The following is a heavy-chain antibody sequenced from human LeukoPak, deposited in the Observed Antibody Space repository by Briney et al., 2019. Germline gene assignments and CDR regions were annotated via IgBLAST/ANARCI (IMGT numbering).Heavy chain of an antibody. CDR1: GFSLSNTGVA. V-gene: IGHV2-5*01. CDR2: AYWNNDK. D-gene: IGHD3-10*01. CDR3: AHKGRGSGSYNM. J-gene: IGHJ4*02. Sequence: SGPTLVKPTQTLTLTCTFSGFSLSNTGVAVGWIRQSPGKALEWLAVAYWNNDKSYSPSLKSRLTITKDTSKNQVVLIMTNMDPVDTATYYCAHKGRGSGSYNMWGQGTLVTVSS.